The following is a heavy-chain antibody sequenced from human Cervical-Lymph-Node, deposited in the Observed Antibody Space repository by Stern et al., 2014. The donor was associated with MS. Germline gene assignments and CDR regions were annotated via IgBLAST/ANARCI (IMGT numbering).Heavy chain of an antibody. D-gene: IGHD2-15*01. V-gene: IGHV3-74*02. CDR2: VHSDGSST. CDR3: ARGVMVAATYAFDI. Sequence: EVQLVESGGGLVQPGGSLRLSCATSGFTFSTYWMHWVRQAPGKGLVWVSSVHSDGSSTTYADSVKGRFTISRDNAKNTLYLQMNSLRAEDTAVYYCARGVMVAATYAFDIWGQGTMVTVSS. J-gene: IGHJ3*02. CDR1: GFTFSTYW.